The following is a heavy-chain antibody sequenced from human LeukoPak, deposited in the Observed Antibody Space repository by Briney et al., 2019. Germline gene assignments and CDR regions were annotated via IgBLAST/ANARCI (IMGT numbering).Heavy chain of an antibody. Sequence: GGSLRLSCAASGFTFSSYAMSWVRQAPGKGLEWVSAISGSGGSTYYADSVKGRFTISRDNSKNTLYLQMNSLRAEGTAVYYCAKGDGSGYAFFDYWGQGTLVTVSS. CDR3: AKGDGSGYAFFDY. J-gene: IGHJ4*02. CDR2: ISGSGGST. D-gene: IGHD3-22*01. CDR1: GFTFSSYA. V-gene: IGHV3-23*01.